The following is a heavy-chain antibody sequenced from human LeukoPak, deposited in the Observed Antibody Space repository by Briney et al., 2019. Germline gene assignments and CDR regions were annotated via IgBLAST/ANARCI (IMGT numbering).Heavy chain of an antibody. J-gene: IGHJ5*02. V-gene: IGHV1-69*05. CDR2: IIPIFGSA. Sequence: GASVKVSCKASGGTFSSYAISWVRQAPGQGLEWMGGIIPIFGSANYAQKFQGRVTITTDESTSTAYMELSSLRSEDTAVYYCARDRDYSNYWFDPWGQGTLVTVSS. CDR3: ARDRDYSNYWFDP. D-gene: IGHD4-11*01. CDR1: GGTFSSYA.